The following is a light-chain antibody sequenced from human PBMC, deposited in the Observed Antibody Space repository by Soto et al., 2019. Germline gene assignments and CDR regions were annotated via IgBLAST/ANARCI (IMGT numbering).Light chain of an antibody. CDR3: SSYAGSSNV. CDR1: SSDVGSYNL. V-gene: IGLV2-14*02. CDR2: EDN. J-gene: IGLJ1*01. Sequence: QSALTQPASVSGSPGQSITISCTGSSSDVGSYNLVSWYQHHPGKAPKFVIYEDNKRPSGVSDRFSGSKSGNTASLTISGLQAEDEADYYCSSYAGSSNVFGTGTKLTVL.